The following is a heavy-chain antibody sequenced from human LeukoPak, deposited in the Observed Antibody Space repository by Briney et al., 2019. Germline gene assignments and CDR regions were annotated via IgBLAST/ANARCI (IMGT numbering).Heavy chain of an antibody. V-gene: IGHV4-34*01. CDR2: INHSGST. CDR1: GGSFSGYY. CDR3: ASHSSSWYWFDP. Sequence: PSETLSLTCAVYGGSFSGYYWSWIRQPPGKGLEWIGEINHSGSTNYNPSLKSRVTISVDTSKNQFSLKLSSVTAADTAVYYCASHSSSWYWFDPWGQGTLVTVSS. J-gene: IGHJ5*02. D-gene: IGHD6-13*01.